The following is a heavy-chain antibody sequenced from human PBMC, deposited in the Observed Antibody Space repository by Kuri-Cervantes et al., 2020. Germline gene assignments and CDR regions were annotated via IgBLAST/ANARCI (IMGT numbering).Heavy chain of an antibody. V-gene: IGHV3-33*05. J-gene: IGHJ4*02. CDR1: GFTFSTYG. CDR2: IQYDGSVQ. D-gene: IGHD6-13*01. Sequence: GESLKISCAASGFTFSTYGIHWVRQAPGKGLEWVAAIQYDGSVQYYADSVKGRFTISRDNSRNTVYLQINIPRAEDTAVYYCARDSSSWYGSFDYWGQGTLVTVSS. CDR3: ARDSSSWYGSFDY.